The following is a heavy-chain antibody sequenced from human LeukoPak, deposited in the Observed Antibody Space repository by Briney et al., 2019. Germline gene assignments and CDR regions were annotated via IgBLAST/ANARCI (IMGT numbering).Heavy chain of an antibody. D-gene: IGHD2-15*01. CDR2: ITGSGNDA. V-gene: IGHV3-23*01. J-gene: IGHJ4*02. CDR3: AKGATGLRIVGDD. Sequence: GGSLRLSCAASGFTFSNYAMTWVRQAPGKGLEWVSTITGSGNDAYYADSVKGRFTISRDNSKNMLYPQMNSLRAEDTAVYYCAKGATGLRIVGDDWGQGTLVTVSS. CDR1: GFTFSNYA.